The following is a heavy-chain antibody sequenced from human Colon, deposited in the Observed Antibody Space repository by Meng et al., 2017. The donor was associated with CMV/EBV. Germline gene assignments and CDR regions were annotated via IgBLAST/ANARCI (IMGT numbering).Heavy chain of an antibody. CDR3: ARGGCISRSCYRDYYYYGMDV. CDR1: GFSLSDYW. V-gene: IGHV3-7*01. D-gene: IGHD2-2*01. J-gene: IGHJ6*02. Sequence: GRSLRLSCAVSGFSLSDYWMNWVRQAPGKGLEWVANIKQDGSDENYVDSVKGRFTVSRDNAKNSVYLQMDSLRAEDTAVYYCARGGCISRSCYRDYYYYGMDVWGQGTTVTVSS. CDR2: IKQDGSDE.